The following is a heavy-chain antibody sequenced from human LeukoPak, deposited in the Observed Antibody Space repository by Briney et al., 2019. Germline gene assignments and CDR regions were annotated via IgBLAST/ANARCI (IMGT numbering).Heavy chain of an antibody. D-gene: IGHD1-26*01. CDR2: ISGNSVTI. CDR1: GSTFSTYP. Sequence: PGESLRLSCTASGSTFSTYPMTWVRQGPGQGLEWVSAISGNSVTIYYADSVKGRFTISRDTSKNTLYLQMYSLRAEDTAVYYCAKILSGTYSFDLWGQGTLVTVSS. V-gene: IGHV3-23*01. CDR3: AKILSGTYSFDL. J-gene: IGHJ4*02.